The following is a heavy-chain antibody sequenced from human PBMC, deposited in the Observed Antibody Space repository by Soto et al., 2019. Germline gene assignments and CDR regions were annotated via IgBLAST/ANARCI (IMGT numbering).Heavy chain of an antibody. CDR2: ISYDGSNK. CDR1: GFNFSSYG. CDR3: AKWVHAGYSSSWYGFVDY. J-gene: IGHJ4*02. D-gene: IGHD6-13*01. V-gene: IGHV3-30*18. Sequence: QVQLVESGGGVVQPGRSLRLSCAASGFNFSSYGMHWVRQAPGKGLEWVAVISYDGSNKYYADSVKGRFTISRDNSKNTLYLQMNSLRAEDTSVYYCAKWVHAGYSSSWYGFVDYWGQGTLVTVSS.